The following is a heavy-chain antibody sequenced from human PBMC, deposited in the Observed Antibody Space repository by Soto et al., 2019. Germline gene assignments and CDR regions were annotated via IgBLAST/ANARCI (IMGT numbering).Heavy chain of an antibody. CDR3: ARPGETTTWAGDFYYGMDV. J-gene: IGHJ6*02. V-gene: IGHV3-30*04. CDR1: GFTFSSYA. D-gene: IGHD2-21*01. Sequence: QVQLVESGGGVVQPGRSLRLSCAASGFTFSSYAMHWVRQAPGKGLEWVAFISYDGRNKYYEDSVKGRFTISRDNSKNTVYGQVNSLRAEDTAVYYCARPGETTTWAGDFYYGMDVWGQGTTVTVSS. CDR2: ISYDGRNK.